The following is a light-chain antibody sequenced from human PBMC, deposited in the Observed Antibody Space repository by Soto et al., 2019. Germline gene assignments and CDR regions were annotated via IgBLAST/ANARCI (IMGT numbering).Light chain of an antibody. V-gene: IGKV3-15*01. CDR1: QSVSSN. Sequence: EIVMTQSPAPLSVSPGERATLSCRASQSVSSNLAWYQQKPGQAPRLLIYGASTRATGIPARFSGSGSGTEFNLTISSLQSEDFAVYYCQQYNNWPYTFGQGTKLEIK. CDR2: GAS. J-gene: IGKJ2*01. CDR3: QQYNNWPYT.